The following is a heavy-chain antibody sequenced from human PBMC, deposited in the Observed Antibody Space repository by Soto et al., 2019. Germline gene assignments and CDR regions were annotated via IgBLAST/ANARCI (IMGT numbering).Heavy chain of an antibody. CDR3: VRDSRRAYGMDV. V-gene: IGHV3-30-3*01. J-gene: IGHJ6*02. CDR2: ISYDGSNK. CDR1: GFTFSSYA. Sequence: PGGSLRLSCAASGFTFSSYAMHWVRQAPGKGLEWVAVISYDGSNKYYAASVKGRFTISRDNAKNSLYLEMNSLRNEDTAVYSRVRDSRRAYGMDVWGPGTTVTVSS.